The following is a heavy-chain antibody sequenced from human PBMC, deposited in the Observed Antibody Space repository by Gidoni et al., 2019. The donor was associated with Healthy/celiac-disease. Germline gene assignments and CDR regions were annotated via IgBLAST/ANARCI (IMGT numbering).Heavy chain of an antibody. Sequence: QLQLQESGPGLVKPSETLSLTCTVSGGSISSSSYYWGWIRQPPGKGLEWIGSIYYSGSTYYNPSLKSRVTISVDTSKNQFSLKLSSVTAADTAVYYCAATYCSSTSCYICMDVWGQGTTVTVSS. J-gene: IGHJ6*02. CDR2: IYYSGST. V-gene: IGHV4-39*01. CDR1: GGSISSSSYY. CDR3: AATYCSSTSCYICMDV. D-gene: IGHD2-2*02.